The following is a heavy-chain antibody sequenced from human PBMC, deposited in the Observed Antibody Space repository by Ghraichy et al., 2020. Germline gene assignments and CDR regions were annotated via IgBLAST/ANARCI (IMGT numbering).Heavy chain of an antibody. D-gene: IGHD3-9*01. V-gene: IGHV1-2*02. Sequence: ASVKVSCKASGYTFTGYYMHWVRQAPGQGLEWMGWINPNSGGTNYAQKFQGRVTMTRDTSISTAYMELSRLRSDDTAVYYCARERRPNYDILTPNWFDPWGQGTLVTVPS. J-gene: IGHJ5*02. CDR2: INPNSGGT. CDR1: GYTFTGYY. CDR3: ARERRPNYDILTPNWFDP.